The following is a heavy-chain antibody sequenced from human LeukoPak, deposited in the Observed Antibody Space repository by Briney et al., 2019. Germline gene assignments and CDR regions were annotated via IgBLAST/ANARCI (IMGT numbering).Heavy chain of an antibody. Sequence: GESLKSSCKGSGYSFTSYWIGWVRQMPGKGLEWMGIIYPGDSDTRYSPSFQGQVTISADKSISTAYLQWSSLKASDTAMYYCARHKRGATTNYYYMDVWGKGTTVTVSS. CDR1: GYSFTSYW. CDR2: IYPGDSDT. CDR3: ARHKRGATTNYYYMDV. D-gene: IGHD1-26*01. V-gene: IGHV5-51*01. J-gene: IGHJ6*03.